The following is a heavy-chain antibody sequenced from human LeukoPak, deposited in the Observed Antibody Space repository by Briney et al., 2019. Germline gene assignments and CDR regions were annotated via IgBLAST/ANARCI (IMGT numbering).Heavy chain of an antibody. CDR3: ARHRGNMVRGVQAKNNWFDP. D-gene: IGHD3-10*01. Sequence: ASVKVSCKASGYTFTGYYMHWVRQAPGQGLEWMGWINPNSGGTNYAQKFQGRVTMTRDTSISTAYMELSRLRSDDTAVYYCARHRGNMVRGVQAKNNWFDPWGQGTLVTVSS. V-gene: IGHV1-2*02. CDR2: INPNSGGT. J-gene: IGHJ5*02. CDR1: GYTFTGYY.